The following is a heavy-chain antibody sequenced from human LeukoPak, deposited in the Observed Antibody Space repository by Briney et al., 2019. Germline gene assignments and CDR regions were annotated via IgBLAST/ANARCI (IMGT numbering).Heavy chain of an antibody. J-gene: IGHJ3*01. D-gene: IGHD6-6*01. CDR3: ARSSYSSSSSV. V-gene: IGHV3-7*03. CDR1: GFTFSGFW. Sequence: GGSLRLSCAVSGFTFSGFWMSWSRQAPGKGLEWVASINSDGSEGYYVDVVKCRFTISRDNAKNSLYLQINSLRAEDTAVYYCARSSYSSSSSVWGQGTMVTVSS. CDR2: INSDGSEG.